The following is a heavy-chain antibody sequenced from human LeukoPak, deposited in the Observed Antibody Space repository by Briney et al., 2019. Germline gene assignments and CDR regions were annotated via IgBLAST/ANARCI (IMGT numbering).Heavy chain of an antibody. D-gene: IGHD2-15*01. Sequence: SETLSLTCTVSGDSISSGSYYWGWIRQPPGKGLEWIGSIYYSGSTYYSPSLKSRVTISVDTSKNQFSLKLSSVTAADTAVYYCARLGGYCSGGSCSHNHWGQGTLVTVSS. CDR1: GDSISSGSYY. V-gene: IGHV4-39*01. J-gene: IGHJ5*02. CDR2: IYYSGST. CDR3: ARLGGYCSGGSCSHNH.